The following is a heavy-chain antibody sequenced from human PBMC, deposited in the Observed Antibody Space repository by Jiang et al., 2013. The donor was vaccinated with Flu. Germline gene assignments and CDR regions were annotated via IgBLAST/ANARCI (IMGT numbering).Heavy chain of an antibody. D-gene: IGHD3-3*01. J-gene: IGHJ4*02. V-gene: IGHV4-39*01. CDR2: IYYSGST. Sequence: PPGKGLEWIGSIYYSGSTYYNPSLKSRVTISVDTSKNQFSLKLSSVTAADTAVYYCARQSEWITSYEPWGQGTLVTVSS. CDR3: ARQSEWITSYEP.